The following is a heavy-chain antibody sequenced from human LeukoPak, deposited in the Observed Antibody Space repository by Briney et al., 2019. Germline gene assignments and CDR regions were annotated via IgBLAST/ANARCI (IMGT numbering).Heavy chain of an antibody. CDR3: ARRGQWLAPGAFEI. V-gene: IGHV5-51*01. CDR1: GYSFTSYC. CDR2: IYPGDSDT. Sequence: GESLKISCKGSGYSFTSYCIGWVRQLPGKGLEWMGIIYPGDSDTRYSPSFQGQVTISADKSISTAYLQWSSVKASDTAMYYCARRGQWLAPGAFEIWGKGTMVTASS. D-gene: IGHD6-19*01. J-gene: IGHJ3*02.